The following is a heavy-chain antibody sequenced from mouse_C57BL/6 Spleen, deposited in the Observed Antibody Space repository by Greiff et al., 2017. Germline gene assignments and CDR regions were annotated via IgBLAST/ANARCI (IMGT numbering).Heavy chain of an antibody. CDR2: ISSGSGTI. CDR1: GFTFSDYG. V-gene: IGHV5-17*01. CDR3: ATLVYYDCSLAMEC. D-gene: IGHD2-4*01. Sequence: EVHVVESGGGLVKPGGSLKLSCAASGFTFSDYGMHWVRQAPGKGLEWVAYISSGSGTIYYADTVKGRFTIARDNSKTTQFLQMTSLRSEDTAMYYGATLVYYDCSLAMECWGQGTSVT. J-gene: IGHJ4*01.